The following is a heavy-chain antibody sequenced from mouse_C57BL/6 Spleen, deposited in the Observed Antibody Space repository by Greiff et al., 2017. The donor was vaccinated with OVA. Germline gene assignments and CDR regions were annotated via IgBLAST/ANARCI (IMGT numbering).Heavy chain of an antibody. D-gene: IGHD1-1*01. V-gene: IGHV1-50*01. J-gene: IGHJ1*03. CDR3: ARPDYYGSSYWYFDV. Sequence: QVQLKQPGAELVKPGASVKLSCKASGYTFTSYWMQWVKQRPGQGLEWIGEIDPSDSYTNYNQKFKGKATLTVDTSSSTAYMQLSSLTSEDSAVYYCARPDYYGSSYWYFDVWGTGTTVTVSS. CDR1: GYTFTSYW. CDR2: IDPSDSYT.